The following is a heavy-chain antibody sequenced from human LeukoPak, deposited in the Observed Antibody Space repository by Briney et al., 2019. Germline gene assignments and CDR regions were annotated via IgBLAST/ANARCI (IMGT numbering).Heavy chain of an antibody. CDR1: GFTFSSYS. D-gene: IGHD3-3*01. V-gene: IGHV3-21*01. Sequence: GGSLRLSCAASGFTFSSYSMNWVRQAPGKGLEWVLSISSSSSYIYYADSVKGRFTISRDNAKNSLYLQMNSLRAEDTAVYYCARGPSTIFGDMDVWGKGTTVTVSS. J-gene: IGHJ6*03. CDR3: ARGPSTIFGDMDV. CDR2: ISSSSSYI.